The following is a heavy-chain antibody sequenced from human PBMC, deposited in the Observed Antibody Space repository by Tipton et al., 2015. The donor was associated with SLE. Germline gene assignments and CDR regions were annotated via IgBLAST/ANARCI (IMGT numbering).Heavy chain of an antibody. CDR1: GGSISSGDYY. V-gene: IGHV4-30-4*01. CDR2: IYYSGST. D-gene: IGHD3-16*01. CDR3: ARDLGRLGEGRDYFDY. Sequence: TLSLTCTVSGGSISSGDYYWSWIRQPPGKGLEWIGYIYYSGSTYYNPSLKSRVTISVDTSKNQFSLKLSSVTAADTAVYYCARDLGRLGEGRDYFDYWGQGTLVTVSS. J-gene: IGHJ4*02.